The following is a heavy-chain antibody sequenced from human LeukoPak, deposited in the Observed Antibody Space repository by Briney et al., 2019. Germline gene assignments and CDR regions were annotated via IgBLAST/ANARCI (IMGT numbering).Heavy chain of an antibody. Sequence: PSETLSLTXAVSGYSISSGYYWGWIRQPPGKGLEWIGSIYHSGSTYYNPSLKSRVTISVDTSKNQFSLKLSSVTAADTAVYYCARHFDRSGYSVYWFDPWGQGTLVTVSS. J-gene: IGHJ5*02. V-gene: IGHV4-38-2*01. CDR2: IYHSGST. CDR1: GYSISSGYY. CDR3: ARHFDRSGYSVYWFDP. D-gene: IGHD3-22*01.